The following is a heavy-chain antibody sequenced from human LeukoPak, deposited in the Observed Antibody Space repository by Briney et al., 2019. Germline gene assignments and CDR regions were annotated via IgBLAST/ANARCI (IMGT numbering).Heavy chain of an antibody. CDR1: GYTFTGYY. CDR3: ARGRGTTSSNFDY. D-gene: IGHD2-2*01. Sequence: EASVKVSCKASGYTFTGYYMHWVRQAPGQGLEWMGWINPNNGGTNYAQKIQGRVTMTRDTSISTAYMELSRLTSDDTAVYYCARGRGTTSSNFDYWGQGTLVTVSS. J-gene: IGHJ4*02. V-gene: IGHV1-2*02. CDR2: INPNNGGT.